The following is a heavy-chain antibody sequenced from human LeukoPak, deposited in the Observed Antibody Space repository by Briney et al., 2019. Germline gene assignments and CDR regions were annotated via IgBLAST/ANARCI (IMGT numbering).Heavy chain of an antibody. D-gene: IGHD2-2*02. CDR1: GGTFSSYA. CDR3: ARVGRDCSSTSCYNDY. Sequence: SVKVSCKASGGTFSSYAISWVRQAPGQGLEWMGGIIPIFGTVNYAQKFQGRVTSTADESTGTAYMELRSLRSEDTAVYDCARVGRDCSSTSCYNDYWGQGTLVTVSS. V-gene: IGHV1-69*01. J-gene: IGHJ4*02. CDR2: IIPIFGTV.